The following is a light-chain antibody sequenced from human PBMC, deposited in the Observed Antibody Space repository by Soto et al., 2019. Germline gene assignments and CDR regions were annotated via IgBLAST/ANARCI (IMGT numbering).Light chain of an antibody. J-gene: IGKJ2*01. CDR2: AAS. V-gene: IGKV1-9*01. CDR3: QQLHTYPYT. CDR1: QGISSF. Sequence: DIQLTQSPSFLSASVGDRVTITCRASQGISSFLAWYQQKPGGTPKLLIYAASTLQSGGPSRFSGSGSGTDFTLTITSLQHEDFATYYCQQLHTYPYTFGQGTKLEIK.